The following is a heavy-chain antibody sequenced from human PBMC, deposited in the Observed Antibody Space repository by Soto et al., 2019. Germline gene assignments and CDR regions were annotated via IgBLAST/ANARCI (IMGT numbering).Heavy chain of an antibody. J-gene: IGHJ4*02. CDR3: ARERHCYDSSGFDY. V-gene: IGHV1-46*01. CDR2: INPSGGST. CDR1: GETLTSYS. Sequence: GETLTSYSMHWARHSHGQGLEWMGIINPSGGSTSYAQKFQGRVTMTRDTSTSTVYMELSSLRSEDTAVYYCARERHCYDSSGFDYWGQGTLVPVSS. D-gene: IGHD3-22*01.